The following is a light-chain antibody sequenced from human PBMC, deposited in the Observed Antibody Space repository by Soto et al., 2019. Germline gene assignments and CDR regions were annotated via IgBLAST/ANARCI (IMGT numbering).Light chain of an antibody. J-gene: IGKJ1*01. CDR3: QQTYSTPWT. Sequence: DIQMTQSPSSLSASIGDRLTITCRTSQSVSRYLNWYQQKPGKAPRLLIYSASNLESGVPPKFSGSGSGTDFTLTITGLQREDFAIYYCQQTYSTPWTFGQGTKV. CDR2: SAS. V-gene: IGKV1-39*01. CDR1: QSVSRY.